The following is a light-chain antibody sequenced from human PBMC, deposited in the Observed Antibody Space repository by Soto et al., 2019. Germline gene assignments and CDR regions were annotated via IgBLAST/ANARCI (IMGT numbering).Light chain of an antibody. J-gene: IGLJ1*01. Sequence: QSVLTQPASVSGSLGQSMTMSCTGTSTDVGGYNFVSWYQQHPDKAPKLLIYEVTNRPSGVSNRFSGSKSGNTASLTISGLQAEDEADYYCSSYTSTGTPVFGTGTKVTAL. CDR1: STDVGGYNF. CDR2: EVT. V-gene: IGLV2-14*01. CDR3: SSYTSTGTPV.